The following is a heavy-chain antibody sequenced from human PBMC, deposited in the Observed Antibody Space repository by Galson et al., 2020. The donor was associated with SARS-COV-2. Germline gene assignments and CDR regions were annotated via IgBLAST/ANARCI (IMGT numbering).Heavy chain of an antibody. CDR1: GFTFSNAW. J-gene: IGHJ4*02. D-gene: IGHD3-22*01. CDR3: TTDQRGYGSTGYYWVGY. V-gene: IGHV3-15*01. CDR2: IRSTTDGGTT. Sequence: GGSLRLSCAASGFTFSNAWMTWVRQAPGKGLEWAGRIRSTTDGGTTEYAAPVKGRFTISRDDSKNTLYLQMNSLKIEDTALYYCTTDQRGYGSTGYYWVGYWGQGTLVTVAS.